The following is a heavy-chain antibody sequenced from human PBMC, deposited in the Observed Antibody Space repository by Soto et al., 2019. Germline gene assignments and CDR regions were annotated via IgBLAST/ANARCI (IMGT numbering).Heavy chain of an antibody. CDR1: GGSISSSSYY. CDR2: IYYSGST. Sequence: QLQLQESGPGLVKPSETLSLTCTVSGGSISSSSYYWGWIRQPPGKGLEWIGSIYYSGSTYYNPCHKSRVIIPVDPPKHQLPLKVSAVPAAHTAVYYCARHATQYSGSKGYCYYGMDVWGQGTTVTVSS. J-gene: IGHJ6*02. D-gene: IGHD1-26*01. CDR3: ARHATQYSGSKGYCYYGMDV. V-gene: IGHV4-39*01.